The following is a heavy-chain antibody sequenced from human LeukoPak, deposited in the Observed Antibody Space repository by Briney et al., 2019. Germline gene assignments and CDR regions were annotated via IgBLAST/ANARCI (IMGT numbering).Heavy chain of an antibody. Sequence: SETLSLTCAVYGGSFSGYYWSWIRQPPGKGLEWIGEINHSGSTNYNPSLKSRVTISVDTSKNQFSLKLSSVTAADTAVYYCARGVVVAATEGFYYYGMDVWGQGTTVTVPS. CDR1: GGSFSGYY. V-gene: IGHV4-34*01. J-gene: IGHJ6*02. CDR3: ARGVVVAATEGFYYYGMDV. CDR2: INHSGST. D-gene: IGHD2-15*01.